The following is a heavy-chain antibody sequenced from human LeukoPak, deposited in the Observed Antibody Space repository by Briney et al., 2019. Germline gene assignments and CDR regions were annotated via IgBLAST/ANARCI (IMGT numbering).Heavy chain of an antibody. CDR2: IYHSGST. CDR3: ARGGYSYGYPRNFDY. CDR1: GGSISSGGYS. J-gene: IGHJ4*02. D-gene: IGHD5-18*01. V-gene: IGHV4-30-2*01. Sequence: RPSETLSLTCAVSGGSISSGGYSWSWIRQPPGKGLEWLGYIYHSGSTYYNPSLKSRVTISVDRSKNQFSLKLSSVTAADTAVYYCARGGYSYGYPRNFDYWGQGTLVTVSS.